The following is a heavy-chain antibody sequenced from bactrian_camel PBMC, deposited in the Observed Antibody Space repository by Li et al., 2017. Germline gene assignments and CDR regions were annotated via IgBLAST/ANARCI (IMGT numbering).Heavy chain of an antibody. D-gene: IGHD2*01. CDR1: GFTFGTYA. V-gene: IGHV3S1*01. J-gene: IGHJ4*01. Sequence: HVQLVESGGGLVQPGGSLRLSCAGTGFTFGTYAMSWFRRAPGKGLEWVSTVYTGDGRTKSADSVKGRFTMSRDNAKNMLYLQMNNLKSEDTALYYCAKALGGGNYYTGEYNYWGQGTQVTVS. CDR3: AKALGGGNYYTGEYNY. CDR2: VYTGDGRT.